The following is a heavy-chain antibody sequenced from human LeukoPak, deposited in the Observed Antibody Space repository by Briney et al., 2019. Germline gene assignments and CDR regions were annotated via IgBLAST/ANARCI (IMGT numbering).Heavy chain of an antibody. Sequence: GGSLRLSCAASGFTFSNFGIHWVRQTPGKGLEWVAVISYDGSNKYYADFVKGRFTISRDNAQNSLYLQMNSLRAEDTAMYYCARDIYGDSCMDVWGQGTTVTVSS. J-gene: IGHJ6*02. CDR3: ARDIYGDSCMDV. CDR1: GFTFSNFG. D-gene: IGHD4-17*01. CDR2: ISYDGSNK. V-gene: IGHV3-30*03.